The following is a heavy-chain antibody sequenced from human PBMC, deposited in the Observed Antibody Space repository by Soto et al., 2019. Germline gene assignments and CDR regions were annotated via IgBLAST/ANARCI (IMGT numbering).Heavy chain of an antibody. D-gene: IGHD6-13*01. J-gene: IGHJ4*02. V-gene: IGHV1-58*02. Sequence: TSSAIQWVRQARGQRLEWIGWIVVGSGNTNYAQKFQERVTITRDMSTSTAYMELSSLRSGDTAVYYCAADPGIAALGYWGQGNPVTV. CDR1: TSSA. CDR2: IVVGSGNT. CDR3: AADPGIAALGY.